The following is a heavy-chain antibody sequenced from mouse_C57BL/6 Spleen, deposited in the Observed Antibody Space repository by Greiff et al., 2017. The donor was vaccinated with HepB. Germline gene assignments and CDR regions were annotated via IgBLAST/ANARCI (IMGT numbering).Heavy chain of an antibody. D-gene: IGHD2-3*01. CDR1: GFSLTSYG. J-gene: IGHJ3*01. CDR3: AKGEVGYYLAWFAY. V-gene: IGHV2-3*01. CDR2: IWGDGST. Sequence: VQLVESGPGLVAPSQSLSITCTVSGFSLTSYGVSWVRQPPGKGLEWLGVIWGDGSTNYHSARISRLSISKDNSKSQVFLKLNSLQTDDTATYYCAKGEVGYYLAWFAYWGQGTLVTVSA.